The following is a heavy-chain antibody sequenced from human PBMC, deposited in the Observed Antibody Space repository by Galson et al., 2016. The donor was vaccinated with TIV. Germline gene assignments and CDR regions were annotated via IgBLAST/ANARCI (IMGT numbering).Heavy chain of an antibody. CDR2: ISYDGSDK. V-gene: IGHV3-30*04. J-gene: IGHJ4*02. CDR1: GFTFSSYG. CDR3: ARVKESYYFDY. Sequence: SLRLSCAASGFTFSSYGLHWVRQPPGEALEWVAFISYDGSDKSYADSVKGRFTLSRDKSKNTLYLQMNSLRGEDTAVYYCARVKESYYFDYWGQGTLVTVPS.